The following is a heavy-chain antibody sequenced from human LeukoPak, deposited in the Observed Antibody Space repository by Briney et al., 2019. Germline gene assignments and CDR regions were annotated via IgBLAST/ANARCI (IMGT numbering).Heavy chain of an antibody. D-gene: IGHD3-22*01. V-gene: IGHV3-7*03. Sequence: GGPLRLSCVASKFTFSSYWMSWVRQSPGKGLEWVANIKEDGSAKYYVDSVKGRFTISRDNAKNSLYLQLNSLRAEDMAVYYCARGERDGYFNVWGQGTTVTVS. J-gene: IGHJ6*02. CDR3: ARGERDGYFNV. CDR1: KFTFSSYW. CDR2: IKEDGSAK.